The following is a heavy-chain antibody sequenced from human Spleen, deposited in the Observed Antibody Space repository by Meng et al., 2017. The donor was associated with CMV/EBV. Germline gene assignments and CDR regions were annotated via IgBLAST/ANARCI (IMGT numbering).Heavy chain of an antibody. CDR3: ARDGCSSTSCYLNYFDY. CDR1: GFTFSSYA. Sequence: SLKISCAASGFTFSSYAMHWVRQAPGKGLEWVAVISYDGSNKDYADSVKGRFTISRDNSKNTLYLQMNSLRAEDTAVYYCARDGCSSTSCYLNYFDYWGQGTLVTVSS. D-gene: IGHD2-2*01. V-gene: IGHV3-30*04. CDR2: ISYDGSNK. J-gene: IGHJ4*02.